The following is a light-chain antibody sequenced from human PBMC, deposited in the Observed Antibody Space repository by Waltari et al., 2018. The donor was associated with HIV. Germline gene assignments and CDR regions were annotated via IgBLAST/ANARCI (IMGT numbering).Light chain of an antibody. CDR1: SRHLGGYNF. V-gene: IGLV2-8*01. CDR2: KVS. J-gene: IGLJ2*01. CDR3: SSYAGSNNLV. Sequence: QSALTQPPSASGSPGPAVTISCTGTSRHLGGYNFVSWYQQHPGKAPTLMIFKVSKRPSGVPDRFSGSKSANASSLTVSGLQAEDEADYYCSSYAGSNNLVFGGGTKLTVL.